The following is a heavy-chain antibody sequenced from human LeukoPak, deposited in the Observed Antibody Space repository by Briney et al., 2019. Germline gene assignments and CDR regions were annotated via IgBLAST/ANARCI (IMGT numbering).Heavy chain of an antibody. CDR2: IRYDGSNK. CDR1: GSSFRIYG. Sequence: GGSLRLSCAASGSSFRIYGMHWVRQAPGKGLDWVTFIRYDGSNKYYADSVKGRFTISRDDSKNTLYLQMNSLRAEDTAVYYCAKEGGGYDSSGSDAFDIWGQGTMVTVSS. V-gene: IGHV3-30*02. J-gene: IGHJ3*02. D-gene: IGHD3-22*01. CDR3: AKEGGGYDSSGSDAFDI.